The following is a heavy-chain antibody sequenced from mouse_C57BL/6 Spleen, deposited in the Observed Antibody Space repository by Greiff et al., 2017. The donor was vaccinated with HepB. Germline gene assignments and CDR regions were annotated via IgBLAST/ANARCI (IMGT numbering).Heavy chain of an antibody. CDR3: APSSYYYGSSWGFAY. CDR1: GFNIKNTY. Sequence: VQLKQSVAELVRPGASVKLSCTASGFNIKNTYMHWVKQRPEQGLEWIGRIDPANGNTKYAPKFQGKATITADTSSNTAYLQLSSLTSGDTAIFYCAPSSYYYGSSWGFAYWGQGTLVTVSA. D-gene: IGHD1-1*01. V-gene: IGHV14-3*01. CDR2: IDPANGNT. J-gene: IGHJ3*01.